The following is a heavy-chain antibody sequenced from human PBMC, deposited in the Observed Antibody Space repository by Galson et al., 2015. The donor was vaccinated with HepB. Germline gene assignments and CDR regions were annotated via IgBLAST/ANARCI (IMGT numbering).Heavy chain of an antibody. J-gene: IGHJ5*02. D-gene: IGHD5-18*01. CDR2: IYWDDDK. CDR1: GFSLRTSGVG. CDR3: AHRRSKLWLLGWFDP. V-gene: IGHV2-5*02. Sequence: PALVKPTQTLTLTCTFSGFSLRTSGVGVGWIRQPPGKALEWLALIYWDDDKRYSPSLKSRLTITKDTSKNQVVLTMTNMDPVDTATYYCAHRRSKLWLLGWFDPWGQGTLVTVSS.